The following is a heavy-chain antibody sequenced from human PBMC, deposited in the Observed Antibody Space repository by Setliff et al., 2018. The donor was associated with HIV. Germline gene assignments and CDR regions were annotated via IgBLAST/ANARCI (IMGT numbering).Heavy chain of an antibody. CDR2: IYYTGSM. D-gene: IGHD1-1*01. CDR3: ARSSPYNGNWPVDF. J-gene: IGHJ4*02. CDR1: GGSIDNTDYY. V-gene: IGHV4-31*03. Sequence: PSETLSLTCTVTGGSIDNTDYYWSWIRQHPGKGLEWIGYIYYTGSMYYNPSLSSRAIISIDTSKNQFSMRLNSVTAADTAVYYCARSSPYNGNWPVDFWGQGTLVTVSS.